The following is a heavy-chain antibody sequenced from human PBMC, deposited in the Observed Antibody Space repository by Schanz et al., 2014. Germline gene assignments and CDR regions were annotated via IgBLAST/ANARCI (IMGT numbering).Heavy chain of an antibody. CDR3: ARFHSTILERGSHYYIDV. CDR1: GGSISSSSYF. Sequence: QLQLQESGPGLVKPSETLSLTCTVSGGSISSSSYFWGWIRQPPGKGLEWIGSIYFSGSSYYNPSPVTLLTLSVTPSNNYFPLKRRPVTAADTAIYYCARFHSTILERGSHYYIDVWGKGTTVTVSS. CDR2: IYFSGSS. D-gene: IGHD3-3*01. V-gene: IGHV4-39*01. J-gene: IGHJ6*03.